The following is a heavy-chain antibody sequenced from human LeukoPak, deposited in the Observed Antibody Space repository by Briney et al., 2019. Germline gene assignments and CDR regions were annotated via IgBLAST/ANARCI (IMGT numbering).Heavy chain of an antibody. J-gene: IGHJ4*02. D-gene: IGHD3-22*01. V-gene: IGHV3-43*02. CDR2: ISGDGSST. Sequence: GGSLRLSCAASGFTFNDYGMHWVRQAPGKGLEWVSLISGDGSSTYYADSVKGRFTISRDNSKISLFLQMNSLRTEDTALYYCAKDIGPNYYDSSGYYYSGIDYWGQGSLVTVSS. CDR3: AKDIGPNYYDSSGYYYSGIDY. CDR1: GFTFNDYG.